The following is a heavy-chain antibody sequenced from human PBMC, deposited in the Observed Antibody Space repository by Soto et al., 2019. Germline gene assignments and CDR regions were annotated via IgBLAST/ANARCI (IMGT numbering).Heavy chain of an antibody. V-gene: IGHV2-5*02. CDR1: GFSLSTSGVG. J-gene: IGHJ5*02. D-gene: IGHD3-10*01. Sequence: QITLKESGPPLVKPTQTLTLTCTFSGFSLSTSGVGVGWIRQPPGKALEWLALIYWDDDKRYSPSPKSRLTITKDTPKNPVVLTMTNMDPVDTATYYCARGYYGSRWFDPWGQGTLVTVSS. CDR3: ARGYYGSRWFDP. CDR2: IYWDDDK.